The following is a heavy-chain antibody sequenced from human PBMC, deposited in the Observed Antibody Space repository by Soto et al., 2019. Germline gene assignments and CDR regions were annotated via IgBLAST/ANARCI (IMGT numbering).Heavy chain of an antibody. J-gene: IGHJ4*02. V-gene: IGHV3-11*01. Sequence: GLLRLSCAASGFTFSDYYMNWIRQAPGKGLEWVSYISSSGSTIYYADSVKGRFTISRDNAKNSLHLQMNSLRAEDTAVYYCARDFGDIVATDWSYFDYWGQGTLVTVSS. D-gene: IGHD5-12*01. CDR2: ISSSGSTI. CDR1: GFTFSDYY. CDR3: ARDFGDIVATDWSYFDY.